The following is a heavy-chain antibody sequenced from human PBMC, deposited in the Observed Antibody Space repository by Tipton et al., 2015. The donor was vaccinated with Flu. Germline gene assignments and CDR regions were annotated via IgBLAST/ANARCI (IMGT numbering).Heavy chain of an antibody. D-gene: IGHD3-3*01. CDR2: ISYSGIT. CDR3: ARGLGSFDFWSGSDY. J-gene: IGHJ4*02. CDR1: GASVNSGSYY. Sequence: TLSLTCTVSGASVNSGSYYWTWIRQPPGKGLEWIGYISYSGITSYNPSLTSRVTISADTSKNQFSLNLISVTAADTAVYFCARGLGSFDFWSGSDYWGQGTLVTVSS. V-gene: IGHV4-61*01.